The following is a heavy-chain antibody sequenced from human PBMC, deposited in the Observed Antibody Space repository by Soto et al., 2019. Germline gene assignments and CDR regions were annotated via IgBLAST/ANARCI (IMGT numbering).Heavy chain of an antibody. D-gene: IGHD6-19*01. CDR2: ISAYNGNT. CDR1: CYTFTSYG. Sequence: ASVKVSCKASCYTFTSYGISWVRQAPGQGLEWMGWISAYNGNTNYAQKLQGRVTMTTDTSTSTAYMELRSLRSDDTAVYYCARGVAVAGFDWFDPWGQGTLVTVSS. J-gene: IGHJ5*02. CDR3: ARGVAVAGFDWFDP. V-gene: IGHV1-18*04.